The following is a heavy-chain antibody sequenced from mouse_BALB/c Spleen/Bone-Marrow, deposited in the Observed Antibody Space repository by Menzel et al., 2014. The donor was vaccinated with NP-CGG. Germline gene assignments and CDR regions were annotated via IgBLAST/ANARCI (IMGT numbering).Heavy chain of an antibody. D-gene: IGHD1-1*01. J-gene: IGHJ4*01. CDR3: TRFITTGAMDY. V-gene: IGHV2-6-4*01. CDR1: GFSLSRYS. Sequence: VQLQQSGPGQVAPSQSLSITCTVSGFSLSRYSVHWVRQPPGKGLEWLGVIWGGGSTDYNLGLKSRLSISKDNSKSQVFLKMNSLQTDDTAMYYCTRFITTGAMDYWGRGTSVTVSS. CDR2: IWGGGST.